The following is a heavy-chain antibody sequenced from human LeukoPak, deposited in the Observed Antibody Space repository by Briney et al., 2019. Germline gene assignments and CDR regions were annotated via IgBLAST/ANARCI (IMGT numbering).Heavy chain of an antibody. D-gene: IGHD1-26*01. V-gene: IGHV1-2*02. CDR1: GYTFTGYY. CDR3: ASGPGGVGATSWLDP. J-gene: IGHJ5*02. CDR2: INPNSGGT. Sequence: GASVKVSCKASGYTFTGYYMHWVRQAPGQGLEWMGWINPNSGGTNYAQKFQGRVTMTRDTSISTAYMELSRLRSDDTAVYYCASGPGGVGATSWLDPWGQGTLATVSS.